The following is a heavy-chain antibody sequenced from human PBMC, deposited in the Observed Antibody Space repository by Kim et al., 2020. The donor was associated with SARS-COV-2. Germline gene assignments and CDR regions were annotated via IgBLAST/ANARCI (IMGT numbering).Heavy chain of an antibody. CDR3: AMTPYGDLNWFDP. J-gene: IGHJ5*02. V-gene: IGHV1-18*01. Sequence: AQKLQGRVTMTTDTSTSTAYMELRSLRSDDTAVYYCAMTPYGDLNWFDPWGQGTLVTVSS. D-gene: IGHD4-17*01.